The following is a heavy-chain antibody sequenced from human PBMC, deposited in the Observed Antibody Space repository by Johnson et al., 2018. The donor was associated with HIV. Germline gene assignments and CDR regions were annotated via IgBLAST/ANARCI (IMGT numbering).Heavy chain of an antibody. Sequence: QVQLVESGGGVVQPGGSLRLSCVASGFTFSDYAMHWVRQAPGKGLEWVAVIAYDGSNKYYADFVKGRFTISRDNSKNTLYLQMNSLRAEDTAVYYCASYCSGGSCYRRSPSDAFDIWGQGTMVTVSS. CDR1: GFTFSDYA. J-gene: IGHJ3*02. CDR2: IAYDGSNK. CDR3: ASYCSGGSCYRRSPSDAFDI. V-gene: IGHV3-30*04. D-gene: IGHD2-15*01.